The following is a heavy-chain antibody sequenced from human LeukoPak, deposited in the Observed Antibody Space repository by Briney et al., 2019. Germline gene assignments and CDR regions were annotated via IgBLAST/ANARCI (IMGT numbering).Heavy chain of an antibody. CDR3: ARGGSYYGYFDY. V-gene: IGHV4-59*01. J-gene: IGHJ4*02. Sequence: SETLSLTCTVSGGSISSYYWSWIRQPPGKGLEWIGYIYYSGSTNYNPSLTSRVTISVDASKNQCSLKLSSVTAADTAVYYCARGGSYYGYFDYWGQGTLVTVSS. D-gene: IGHD1-26*01. CDR1: GGSISSYY. CDR2: IYYSGST.